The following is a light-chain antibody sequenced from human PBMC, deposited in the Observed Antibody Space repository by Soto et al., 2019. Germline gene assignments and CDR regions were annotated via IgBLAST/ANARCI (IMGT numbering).Light chain of an antibody. CDR3: QPYNSYPWT. CDR1: QSISSW. Sequence: DIQMTQSPSTLSASVGDRVTITCRASQSISSWLAWYQHKPGKAPKLLIYKASSLERGVPSRFSGSGSGTEFTLTISSLQPDDFATYYCQPYNSYPWTFGQGTKVEIK. V-gene: IGKV1-5*03. J-gene: IGKJ1*01. CDR2: KAS.